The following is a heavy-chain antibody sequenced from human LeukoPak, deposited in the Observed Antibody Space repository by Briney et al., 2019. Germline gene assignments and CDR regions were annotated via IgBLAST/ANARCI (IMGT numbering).Heavy chain of an antibody. CDR2: IYSGGNT. Sequence: PGGSLRLSCVVSGFSVSVNYISWVRQPPGKGLEWVSIIYSGGNTYYADSVKGRFTISRDNSQNTVYLLLTSLRAEDTAVYYCARDGRGYCLDYWGLGTLVTVSS. D-gene: IGHD1-26*01. J-gene: IGHJ4*02. V-gene: IGHV3-53*01. CDR3: ARDGRGYCLDY. CDR1: GFSVSVNY.